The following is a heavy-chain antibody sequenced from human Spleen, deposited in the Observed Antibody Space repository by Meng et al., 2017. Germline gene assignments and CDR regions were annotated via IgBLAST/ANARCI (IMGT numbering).Heavy chain of an antibody. D-gene: IGHD3-16*01. J-gene: IGHJ2*01. V-gene: IGHV5-51*01. CDR2: IYPGDSDT. Sequence: GGSLRLSCAASGFTFSSYAMSWVRQAPGKGLEWMGIIYPGDSDTRYSPSFQGQVTISADKSISTAYLQWSSLKASDTAMYYCARPSEPRGGNWYFDLWGRGTLVTVSS. CDR1: GFTFSSYA. CDR3: ARPSEPRGGNWYFDL.